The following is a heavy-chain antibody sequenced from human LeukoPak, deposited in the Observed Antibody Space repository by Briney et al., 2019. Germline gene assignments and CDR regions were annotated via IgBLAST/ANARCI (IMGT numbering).Heavy chain of an antibody. Sequence: GGSLRLSCAASGFTFSSYWMSWVRQAPGKGLEWVANIKQDGSEKYYVDSLKGRFTISRDNAKNSLYLQMNSLRVEDTAVYYCARINEELVDRGVDYWGQGTLVTVSS. J-gene: IGHJ4*02. CDR2: IKQDGSEK. D-gene: IGHD6-6*01. CDR3: ARINEELVDRGVDY. CDR1: GFTFSSYW. V-gene: IGHV3-7*01.